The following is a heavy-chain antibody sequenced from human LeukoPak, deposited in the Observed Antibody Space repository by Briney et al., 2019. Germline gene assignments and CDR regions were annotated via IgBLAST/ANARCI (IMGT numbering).Heavy chain of an antibody. J-gene: IGHJ4*02. V-gene: IGHV4-4*07. Sequence: PSETLSLTCTVSGGSISSYYWSWIRQPAGKGLEWIGRIYTSGSTNYNLSLKSRVTMSVDTSKNQFSLKLSSVTAADTAVYYCARSGSYYELFYFDYWGQGTLVTVSS. CDR2: IYTSGST. CDR1: GGSISSYY. D-gene: IGHD1-26*01. CDR3: ARSGSYYELFYFDY.